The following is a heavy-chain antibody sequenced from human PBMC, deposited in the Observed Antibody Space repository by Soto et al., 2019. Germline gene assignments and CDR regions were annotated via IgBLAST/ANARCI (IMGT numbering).Heavy chain of an antibody. CDR1: GFTFSNFG. V-gene: IGHV3-30*03. Sequence: QVQLVESGGGVVQPGRSLRLSCAASGFTFSNFGMQWVRQAPGKGLEWVASISYDGNIKYSAASVKGRFTISRDNSKITLYLPMNSLRSEDTAVYYCARFWGPVTAAVDDYWGQGTLVTVSS. D-gene: IGHD6-13*01. CDR2: ISYDGNIK. J-gene: IGHJ4*02. CDR3: ARFWGPVTAAVDDY.